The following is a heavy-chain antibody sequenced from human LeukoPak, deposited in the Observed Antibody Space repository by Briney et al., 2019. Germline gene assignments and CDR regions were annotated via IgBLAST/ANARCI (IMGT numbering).Heavy chain of an antibody. J-gene: IGHJ4*02. V-gene: IGHV3-48*02. CDR2: ISSSGSTI. CDR1: GFTFSDYG. CDR3: ARGRSQWLVQIDY. D-gene: IGHD6-19*01. Sequence: GGSLRLSCAASGFTFSDYGMNWARQAPGKGLEWVSYISSSGSTIYYADSVKGRFTISRDNAKNSLYLQMNSLRDEDTALYYCARGRSQWLVQIDYWGQGTLVTVSS.